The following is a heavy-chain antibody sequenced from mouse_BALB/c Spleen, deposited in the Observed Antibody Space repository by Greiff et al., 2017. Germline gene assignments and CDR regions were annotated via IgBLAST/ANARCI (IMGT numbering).Heavy chain of an antibody. Sequence: EVQLVESGGGLVQPGESLKLSCAASGFTFSSFGMHWVRQTPEKGLEWVAYISSGSSTIYYADKVKGRFTISRDNPKNTLFLQMTSLRSEDTAMEYCAITTVVAPYYFDYWGQGTTLTVSS. V-gene: IGHV5-17*02. CDR2: ISSGSSTI. CDR3: AITTVVAPYYFDY. J-gene: IGHJ2*01. CDR1: GFTFSSFG. D-gene: IGHD1-1*01.